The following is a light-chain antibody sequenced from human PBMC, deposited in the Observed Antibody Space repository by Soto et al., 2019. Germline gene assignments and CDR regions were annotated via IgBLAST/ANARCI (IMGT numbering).Light chain of an antibody. Sequence: QSVLTQVPSVSAAPGQKVTITCSGSNSNIGTNDVSWYQQLPGTAPNLLIYDNSKRPAGISDRFSGSKSGTSVTLGITGLQTGDEAEYYCGTWDSSLRGGVFGGGTKVTVL. J-gene: IGLJ2*01. CDR1: NSNIGTND. V-gene: IGLV1-51*01. CDR3: GTWDSSLRGGV. CDR2: DNS.